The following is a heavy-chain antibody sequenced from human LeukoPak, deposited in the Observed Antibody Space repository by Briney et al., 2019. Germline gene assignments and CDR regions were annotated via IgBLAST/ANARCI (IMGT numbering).Heavy chain of an antibody. CDR2: IYYSGST. J-gene: IGHJ4*02. Sequence: SETLSLTCTVSGGSISSYYWSWIRQPPGKGLEWIGYIYYSGSTNYNPSLKSRDTISVDTSKNQFSLKLSSVTAADTAVYYCARRIRVGTSFDYWGQGTLVTVSS. V-gene: IGHV4-59*01. CDR3: ARRIRVGTSFDY. D-gene: IGHD1-1*01. CDR1: GGSISSYY.